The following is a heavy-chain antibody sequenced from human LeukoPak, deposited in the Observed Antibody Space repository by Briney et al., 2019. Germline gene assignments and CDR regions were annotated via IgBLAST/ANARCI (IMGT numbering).Heavy chain of an antibody. J-gene: IGHJ6*02. Sequence: GGSLRLSGEASGFTFSSYWMNWVRQAPGKGLEWVANIKQDGSEKYYVDSVKGRFTISRDNAKNSLYLQMNSLRAEDTAVYYCARMYYDFWSGYYWDYYYGMDVWGQGTTVTVSS. CDR2: IKQDGSEK. V-gene: IGHV3-7*03. D-gene: IGHD3-3*01. CDR3: ARMYYDFWSGYYWDYYYGMDV. CDR1: GFTFSSYW.